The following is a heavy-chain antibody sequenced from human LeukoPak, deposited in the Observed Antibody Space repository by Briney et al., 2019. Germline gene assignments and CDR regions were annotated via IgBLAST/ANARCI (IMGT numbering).Heavy chain of an antibody. Sequence: SETLSLTCAVYGGSFSGYYWSWIRQPPGKGLEWIGEINHSGSTNYNPSLKSRVTISVDTSKNQFSLRLTSVTAADTALYYCARDGYGSGSYGWFDPWGQGTLVTVSS. J-gene: IGHJ5*02. D-gene: IGHD3-10*01. CDR1: GGSFSGYY. CDR2: INHSGST. V-gene: IGHV4-34*01. CDR3: ARDGYGSGSYGWFDP.